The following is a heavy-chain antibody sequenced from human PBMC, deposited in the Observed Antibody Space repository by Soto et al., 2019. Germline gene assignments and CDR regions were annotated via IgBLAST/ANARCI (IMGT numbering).Heavy chain of an antibody. J-gene: IGHJ4*02. CDR3: ARVTLRYSSSHNFDS. D-gene: IGHD6-19*01. CDR2: IYNNETF. V-gene: IGHV4-61*01. Sequence: SETLSLTCSVSGASVSSGSFYWSWIRQPPGKGLEWIGFIYNNETFNYNPSLKSRVTLSVDTSKHQFSLKLSSVTAADTAVYYCARVTLRYSSSHNFDSWGQGALVTVSS. CDR1: GASVSSGSFY.